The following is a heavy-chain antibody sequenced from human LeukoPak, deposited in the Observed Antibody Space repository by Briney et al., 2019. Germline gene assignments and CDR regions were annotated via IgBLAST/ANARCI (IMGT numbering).Heavy chain of an antibody. V-gene: IGHV1-2*02. D-gene: IGHD7-27*01. J-gene: IGHJ4*02. CDR1: GYTFRDYY. CDR2: IYPKSGDT. CDR3: VRENWVYDY. Sequence: ASVKVSCKASGYTFRDYYMRWVRQAPGQGLEWMGWIYPKSGDTDYAQKFQGRVTMTRDTSISTVYMELSRLTSDDTAIYYCVRENWVYDYWGQGTLVTVSS.